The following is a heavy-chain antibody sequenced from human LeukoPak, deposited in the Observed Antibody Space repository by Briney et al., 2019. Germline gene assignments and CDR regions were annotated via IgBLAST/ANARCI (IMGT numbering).Heavy chain of an antibody. V-gene: IGHV3-23*01. Sequence: GGSLGLSCAASGFTFSSYAMSWVRQAPGKGLEWVSAISGSGGSTYYADSVKGRFTISRDNSKNTLYLQMNSLRAEDTAVYYCAKSTMIVVDHFDYWGQGTLVTVSS. CDR1: GFTFSSYA. CDR2: ISGSGGST. D-gene: IGHD3-22*01. J-gene: IGHJ4*02. CDR3: AKSTMIVVDHFDY.